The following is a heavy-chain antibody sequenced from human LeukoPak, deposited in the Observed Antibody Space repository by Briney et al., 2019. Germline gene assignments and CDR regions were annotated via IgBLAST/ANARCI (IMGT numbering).Heavy chain of an antibody. CDR1: GFTFSSYN. CDR2: ISNSNSTI. D-gene: IGHD3-3*01. J-gene: IGHJ6*02. Sequence: GGSLRLSCAASGFTFSSYNMNWVRQAPGKGLEWISYISNSNSTIYYADSVKGRFTISRDNAKNSLYLQMNSLRAEDTALYYCAKDLERIYDFWSGLSRTYYYGMDVWGQGTTVTVSS. V-gene: IGHV3-48*04. CDR3: AKDLERIYDFWSGLSRTYYYGMDV.